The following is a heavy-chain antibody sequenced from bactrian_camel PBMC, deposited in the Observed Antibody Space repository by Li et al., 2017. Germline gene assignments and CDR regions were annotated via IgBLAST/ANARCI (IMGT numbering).Heavy chain of an antibody. CDR2: LTDDGKP. J-gene: IGHJ6*01. CDR1: GDVDSGYC. D-gene: IGHD7*01. V-gene: IGHV3S53*01. CDR3: AAGGTPYCHDFGY. Sequence: HVQLVESGGGSVQTGGSLKLSCLASGDVDSGYCMGWFRQVPGQEREGVAALTDDGKPTYADSVKGRFTIDKDNAKNTLTLQMNSLKPEDTASYYCAAGGTPYCHDFGYWGQGTQVTVS.